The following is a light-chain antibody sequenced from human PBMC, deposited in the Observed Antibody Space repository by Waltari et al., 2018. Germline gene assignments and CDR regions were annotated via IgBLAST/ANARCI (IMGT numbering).Light chain of an antibody. Sequence: SYELTQPPSVSVSPGQTASITCSGDKLGDKYACWYQQKQGQSTVRVIYQDSKRPSGIPERFAGSNSGNTGTLTISGTQAMDEADYSCQAWDSSSVVFGGGTKLTVL. V-gene: IGLV3-1*01. CDR3: QAWDSSSVV. J-gene: IGLJ2*01. CDR2: QDS. CDR1: KLGDKY.